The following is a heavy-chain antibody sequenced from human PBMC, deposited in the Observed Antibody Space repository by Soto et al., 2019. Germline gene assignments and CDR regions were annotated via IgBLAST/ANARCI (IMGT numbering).Heavy chain of an antibody. Sequence: QLQLQESGPGLVKPSETLSLTCTVSGGSISSSSYYWGWIRQPPGKGLEWIGSIYYSGSTYYNPSLKSRVTISVDTSQNQFSLKLSSVTAADTAVYYCARGGYYYGSGVTFDIWGQGTMVTVSS. D-gene: IGHD3-10*01. CDR3: ARGGYYYGSGVTFDI. CDR1: GGSISSSSYY. V-gene: IGHV4-39*01. CDR2: IYYSGST. J-gene: IGHJ3*02.